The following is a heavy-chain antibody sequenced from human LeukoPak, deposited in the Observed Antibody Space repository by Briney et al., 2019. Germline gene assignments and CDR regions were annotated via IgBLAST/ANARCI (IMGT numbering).Heavy chain of an antibody. Sequence: ASVKVSCKTSGYTFTSYAMNWVRQAPGQGLEWMGWINTNTGNPTYAQGFTGRFVFSLDTSVSTAYLQISSLKAEDTAVYYCARARSGWTSDAFDIWGQGTMVTVSS. CDR1: GYTFTSYA. J-gene: IGHJ3*02. D-gene: IGHD6-19*01. V-gene: IGHV7-4-1*02. CDR2: INTNTGNP. CDR3: ARARSGWTSDAFDI.